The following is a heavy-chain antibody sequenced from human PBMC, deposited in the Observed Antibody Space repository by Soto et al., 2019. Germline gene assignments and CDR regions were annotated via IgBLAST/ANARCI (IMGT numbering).Heavy chain of an antibody. CDR2: IYYTGDT. J-gene: IGHJ6*02. CDR1: GDFVSSSRYY. Sequence: SETRSLTCTVSGDFVSSSRYYWGWIRQPPGKGLEWIGSIYYTGDTFFNPSLKSRVTFSVDPSKNQFSLKLTSLTAADTAVYFCARHKELLLASLSYGLDLWGQGTTVTAP. D-gene: IGHD3-22*01. CDR3: ARHKELLLASLSYGLDL. V-gene: IGHV4-39*01.